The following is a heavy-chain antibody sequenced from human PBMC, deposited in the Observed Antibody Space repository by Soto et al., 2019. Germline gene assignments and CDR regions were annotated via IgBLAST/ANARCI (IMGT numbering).Heavy chain of an antibody. D-gene: IGHD2-15*01. J-gene: IGHJ5*02. V-gene: IGHV3-21*01. CDR3: ARGRDWYCSGGSCYGENWFDP. CDR2: ISSSSSYI. Sequence: EVQLVESGGGLVKPGGSLRLSCAASGFTFSSYSMNWVRQAPGKGLEWVSSISSSSSYIYYADSVKGRFTISRDNAKNSLYLQMNSVRAEDTAVYYCARGRDWYCSGGSCYGENWFDPWGQGTLVTVSS. CDR1: GFTFSSYS.